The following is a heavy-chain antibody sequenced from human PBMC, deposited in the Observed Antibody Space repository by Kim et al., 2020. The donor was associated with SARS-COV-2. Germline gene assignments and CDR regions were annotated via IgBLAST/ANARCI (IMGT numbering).Heavy chain of an antibody. J-gene: IGHJ4*02. CDR3: ASVGSGYYQGSDY. CDR1: GGSISSSTYY. Sequence: SETLSLTCTVSGGSISSSTYYWGWVRQPPGKGLEWIGSIYYSGSTYDSPSLKSRVTISVDTSKNQFSLKLSSVTAADTAVYYCASVGSGYYQGSDYWGQG. D-gene: IGHD3-22*01. V-gene: IGHV4-39*01. CDR2: IYYSGST.